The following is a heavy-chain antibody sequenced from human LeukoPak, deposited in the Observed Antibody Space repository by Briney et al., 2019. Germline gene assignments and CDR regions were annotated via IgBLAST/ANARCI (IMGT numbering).Heavy chain of an antibody. D-gene: IGHD3-10*01. CDR3: ARDPIVTYYGSGSYYNGNNWFDP. V-gene: IGHV1-46*01. J-gene: IGHJ5*02. CDR1: GYTFTSYY. Sequence: GASVKVSCKASGYTFTSYYMHWVRQAPGQGLEWMGIINPSGGSTSYAQKFQGRVTMTRDTSTSTVYMELSSLRSEDTAVYYCARDPIVTYYGSGSYYNGNNWFDPWGQGTLVTVSS. CDR2: INPSGGST.